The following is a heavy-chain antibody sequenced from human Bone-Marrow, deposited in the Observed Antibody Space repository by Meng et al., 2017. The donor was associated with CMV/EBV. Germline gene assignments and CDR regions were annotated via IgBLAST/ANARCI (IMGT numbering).Heavy chain of an antibody. D-gene: IGHD6-13*01. Sequence: YDGSFSGYYWSWIRQPPGKGLEWIGEINHSGSTNYNPSLKSRVTISVDTSKNQFSLKLSSVTAADTAVYYCARGRDSSSWYRYYFDYWGQGTLVTVSS. CDR1: DGSFSGYY. CDR2: INHSGST. CDR3: ARGRDSSSWYRYYFDY. V-gene: IGHV4-34*01. J-gene: IGHJ4*02.